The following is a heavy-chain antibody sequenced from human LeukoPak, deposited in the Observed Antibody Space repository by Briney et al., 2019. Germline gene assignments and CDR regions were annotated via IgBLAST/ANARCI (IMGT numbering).Heavy chain of an antibody. CDR3: ARDSHCSSTSCPFDY. V-gene: IGHV1-2*02. Sequence: GGSLRLSCAASGFTFTGYYMHWVRQAPGQGLEWMGWINPNSGGTNYAQKFQGRVTMTRDTSISTAYMELSRLRSDDTAVYYCARDSHCSSTSCPFDYWGQGTLVTVSS. D-gene: IGHD2-2*01. J-gene: IGHJ4*02. CDR1: GFTFTGYY. CDR2: INPNSGGT.